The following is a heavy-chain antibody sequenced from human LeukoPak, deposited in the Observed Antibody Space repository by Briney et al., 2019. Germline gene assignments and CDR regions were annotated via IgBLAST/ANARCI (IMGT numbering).Heavy chain of an antibody. V-gene: IGHV1-46*01. CDR3: ARDYVDDIPMIKDY. CDR1: GYTFTIYH. J-gene: IGHJ4*02. Sequence: ASVKVSCKASGYTFTIYHMHWVRQAPGQGLEWMGKINLSGGSTTYAQKFQGRVTMTRDTSTSTVYMELSSLRSEDTAVYYCARDYVDDIPMIKDYWGQGTLVTVSS. D-gene: IGHD2-8*01. CDR2: INLSGGST.